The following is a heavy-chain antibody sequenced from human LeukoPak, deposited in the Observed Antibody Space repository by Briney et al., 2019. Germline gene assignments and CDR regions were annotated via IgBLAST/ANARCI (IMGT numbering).Heavy chain of an antibody. CDR2: ISTDGTST. CDR3: ARFSSAGEDY. CDR1: GFRFSDYW. J-gene: IGHJ4*02. Sequence: GGSLRLSCAASGFRFSDYWLFWVRQAPGKGPVWVSHISTDGTSTTYADSVKGRFTISRDNAKNTMYLHMNSLRVEDTAVYYCARFSSAGEDYWGQGTLVTVSS. V-gene: IGHV3-74*01. D-gene: IGHD2-15*01.